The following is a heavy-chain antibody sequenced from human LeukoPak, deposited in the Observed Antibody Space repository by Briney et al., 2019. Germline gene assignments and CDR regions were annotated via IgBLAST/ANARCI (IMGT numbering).Heavy chain of an antibody. V-gene: IGHV3-11*01. CDR2: ISSSGSTI. CDR3: ASGGLDYDYVWGSYRLFDY. J-gene: IGHJ4*02. D-gene: IGHD3-16*02. Sequence: PGGSLRLSCAASGFTFSNSAMSWVRQAPGKGLEWVSYISSSGSTIYYADSVKGRFTISRDNAKNSLYLQMNSLRAEDTAVYYCASGGLDYDYVWGSYRLFDYWGQGTLVTVSS. CDR1: GFTFSNSA.